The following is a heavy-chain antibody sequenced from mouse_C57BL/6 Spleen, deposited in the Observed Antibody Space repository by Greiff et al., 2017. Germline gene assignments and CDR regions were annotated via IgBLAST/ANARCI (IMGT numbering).Heavy chain of an antibody. Sequence: EVQVVESGGGLVKPGGSLKLSCAASGFTFSDYGMHWVRQAPEKGLEWVAYISSGSSTIYYADTVKGRFTISRDNAKNTLFLQMTSLRSEDTAMYYCARRYYYGSSSYWYFDVWGTGTTVTVSS. CDR3: ARRYYYGSSSYWYFDV. V-gene: IGHV5-17*01. CDR2: ISSGSSTI. J-gene: IGHJ1*03. D-gene: IGHD1-1*01. CDR1: GFTFSDYG.